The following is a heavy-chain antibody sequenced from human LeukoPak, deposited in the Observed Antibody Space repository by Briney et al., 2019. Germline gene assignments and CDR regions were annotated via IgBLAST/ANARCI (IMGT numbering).Heavy chain of an antibody. J-gene: IGHJ6*03. V-gene: IGHV4-31*03. Sequence: SETLSLTCTVSGGSISSGGYYWSWIRQHPGKGLEWIGYIYYSGSTYYNPSLKSRVTISVDTSKNQFSLKLTSVTAADTAVYFCVRDTRYDMDVWGSGTTVTVSS. CDR3: VRDTRYDMDV. CDR1: GGSISSGGYY. CDR2: IYYSGST.